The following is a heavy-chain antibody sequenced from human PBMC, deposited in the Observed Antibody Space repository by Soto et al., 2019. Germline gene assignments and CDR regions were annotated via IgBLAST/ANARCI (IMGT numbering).Heavy chain of an antibody. CDR1: GGYISGYY. V-gene: IGHV4-34*01. J-gene: IGHJ4*02. D-gene: IGHD3-22*01. CDR3: ASTVIFYDGNGYRTLSCYFDY. Sequence: VIQSLTSAVVGGYISGYYWRWIRQHPGKGLEWIGEINHSGSTNYNPSLKSRVTISVDTSKNQFSLKLSSVTAADTAVYYCASTVIFYDGNGYRTLSCYFDYWGQRTLVTVFS. CDR2: INHSGST.